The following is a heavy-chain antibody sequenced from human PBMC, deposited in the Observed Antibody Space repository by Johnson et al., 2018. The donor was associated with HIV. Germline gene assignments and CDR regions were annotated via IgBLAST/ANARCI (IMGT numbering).Heavy chain of an antibody. CDR1: GFTVSSNY. D-gene: IGHD2-21*02. Sequence: QVQLVESGGGVVRPGGSLRLSCAASGFTVSSNYMSWVRQAPGKGLEWVAVISYDGSNKYYADSVKGRFTISRDNSKNTLYLQMNSLRAEDTAVYYCTTPRCGADCTKAHAFDIWGQGTMVTVSS. V-gene: IGHV3-30*03. CDR2: ISYDGSNK. J-gene: IGHJ3*02. CDR3: TTPRCGADCTKAHAFDI.